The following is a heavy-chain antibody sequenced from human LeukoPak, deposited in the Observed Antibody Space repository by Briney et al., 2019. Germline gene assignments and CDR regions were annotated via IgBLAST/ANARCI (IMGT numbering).Heavy chain of an antibody. CDR3: AKEPHRGNDY. CDR2: IIGGAGST. Sequence: GGSLRLSCAASGFSFSSHGMSWVRQAPGKGLEWVSGIIGGAGSTYYADSVKGRFTISRDNSKNTLYLQMNSLRAEDTAVYYCAKEPHRGNDYWGQGTLVTVSS. J-gene: IGHJ4*02. D-gene: IGHD3-10*01. CDR1: GFSFSSHG. V-gene: IGHV3-23*01.